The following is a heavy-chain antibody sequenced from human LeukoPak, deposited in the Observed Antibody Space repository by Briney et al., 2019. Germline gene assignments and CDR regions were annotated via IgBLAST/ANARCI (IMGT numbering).Heavy chain of an antibody. CDR1: GGTYSSYA. V-gene: IGHV1-69*04. J-gene: IGHJ6*02. CDR2: IIPILGIA. CDR3: ARPGFSYGHKAYYYYYGMDV. D-gene: IGHD5-18*01. Sequence: GASVKVSCKASGGTYSSYAISWLRQAPGQRLEWTGRIIPILGIANYAQKFQGRVTITADKSTSTAYMELSSLRSEDTAVYYCARPGFSYGHKAYYYYYGMDVWGQGTTVTVSS.